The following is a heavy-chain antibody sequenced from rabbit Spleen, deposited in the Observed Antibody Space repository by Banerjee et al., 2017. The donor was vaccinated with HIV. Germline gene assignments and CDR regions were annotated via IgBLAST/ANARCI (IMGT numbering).Heavy chain of an antibody. J-gene: IGHJ4*01. CDR2: IYTGSGRT. V-gene: IGHV1S40*01. Sequence: QSLEESGGGLVKPGASLTLTCKASGFSFNSGYDMCWVRQAPGKGLELIGCIYTGSGRTWSASWAKGRFTISKTSSTTVTLQMTSLTAADTATYFCARDNDVSNYGYGDLGLWGPGTLVTVS. CDR3: ARDNDVSNYGYGDLGL. CDR1: GFSFNSGYD. D-gene: IGHD6-1*01.